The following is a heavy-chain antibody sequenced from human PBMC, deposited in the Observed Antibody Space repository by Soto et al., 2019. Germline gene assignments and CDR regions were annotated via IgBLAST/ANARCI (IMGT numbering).Heavy chain of an antibody. J-gene: IGHJ1*01. Sequence: SEMLSLTCAVSGGSISSGGYSWSWIRQPPGKGLEWIGYIYHSGSTYYNPSLKSRVTISVDRSKNQFSLKLSSVTAADTAVYYCARGLYGDPREYFQYWGQGTLVTVSS. CDR2: IYHSGST. CDR3: ARGLYGDPREYFQY. V-gene: IGHV4-30-2*01. CDR1: GGSISSGGYS. D-gene: IGHD4-17*01.